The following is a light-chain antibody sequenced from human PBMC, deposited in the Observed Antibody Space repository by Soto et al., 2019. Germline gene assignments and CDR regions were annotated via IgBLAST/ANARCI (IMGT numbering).Light chain of an antibody. CDR3: EQYGSSPPWT. Sequence: EIVLTQSPGTLSLSPGERATLSCRASQSVSFSYLAWYQQKPGQAPRLLIYGASSRAAGIPDRFSGSGSGTDFTLAISRLEAEDVAVYYCEQYGSSPPWTFGQGSKVEVK. J-gene: IGKJ1*01. CDR1: QSVSFSY. CDR2: GAS. V-gene: IGKV3-20*01.